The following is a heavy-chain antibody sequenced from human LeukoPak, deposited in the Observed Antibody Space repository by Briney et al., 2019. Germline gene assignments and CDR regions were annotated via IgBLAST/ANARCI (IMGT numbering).Heavy chain of an antibody. V-gene: IGHV1-24*01. Sequence: ASVKVSCKVSGYTLTELSMHWVRQAPGKGLEWMGGFDPEDGETIYAQKFQGRVTMTEDTSTDTAYMELSSLRSEDTAVYYCATASPVDIVALRQRSMDVWGKGTTVTISS. CDR1: GYTLTELS. J-gene: IGHJ6*03. D-gene: IGHD5-12*01. CDR3: ATASPVDIVALRQRSMDV. CDR2: FDPEDGET.